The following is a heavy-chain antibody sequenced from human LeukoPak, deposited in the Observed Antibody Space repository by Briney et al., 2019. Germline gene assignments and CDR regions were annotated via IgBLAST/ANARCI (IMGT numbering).Heavy chain of an antibody. CDR2: IYSGGST. J-gene: IGHJ4*02. D-gene: IGHD3-9*01. CDR3: ASVRRYFDSFYFDY. V-gene: IGHV3-53*05. Sequence: GGSLRLSCAASGFTVSSNYMSWVRQAPGKGLEGVSVIYSGGSTYYADSVKGRFTISRDNSKNTLYLQMNSLRAEDTAVYYCASVRRYFDSFYFDYWGQGTLVTVSS. CDR1: GFTVSSNY.